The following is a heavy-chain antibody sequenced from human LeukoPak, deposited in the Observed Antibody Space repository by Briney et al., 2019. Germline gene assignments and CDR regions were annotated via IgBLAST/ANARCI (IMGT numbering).Heavy chain of an antibody. CDR1: GYTFTSYS. V-gene: IGHV1-18*01. CDR3: ARYGSGSRYYFDY. Sequence: ASVKVSCKASGYTFTSYSVSWVRQAPKQGLEWMGWISAYNGNTKYAQKFQGRVTMTTDTSTSTAYMELRSLRSDDTAVYYCARYGSGSRYYFDYWGQGTLVTVSS. J-gene: IGHJ4*02. D-gene: IGHD3-10*01. CDR2: ISAYNGNT.